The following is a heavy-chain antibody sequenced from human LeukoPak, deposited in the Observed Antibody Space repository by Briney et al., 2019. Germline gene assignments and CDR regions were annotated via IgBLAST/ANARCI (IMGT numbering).Heavy chain of an antibody. CDR3: AKGGRYDSSGYPDS. Sequence: GGSLRLSCAASGFTFSDNGMSWVRQAPGKGLEWVSTISGSDGRTHYADSVKGRFTISRDNSKKTLFLQMNSLRGEDTAVYYCAKGGRYDSSGYPDSWGQGTLVTVSS. D-gene: IGHD3-22*01. CDR1: GFTFSDNG. V-gene: IGHV3-23*01. J-gene: IGHJ4*02. CDR2: ISGSDGRT.